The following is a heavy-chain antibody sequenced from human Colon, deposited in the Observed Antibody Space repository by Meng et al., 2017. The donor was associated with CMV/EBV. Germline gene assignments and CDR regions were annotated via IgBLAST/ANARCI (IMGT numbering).Heavy chain of an antibody. Sequence: GSLRLSCAASGFNFSVSGMHWVRQAPGKGLEWVAFIWFDGNTKNFADSVKGRFTISRDNSKNTLYLQMNSLRPEDTATYFCAKDKGLRYLEWSVVRGQGTLVTVSS. J-gene: IGHJ4*02. CDR3: AKDKGLRYLEWSVV. CDR1: GFNFSVSG. CDR2: IWFDGNTK. D-gene: IGHD3-3*01. V-gene: IGHV3-30*02.